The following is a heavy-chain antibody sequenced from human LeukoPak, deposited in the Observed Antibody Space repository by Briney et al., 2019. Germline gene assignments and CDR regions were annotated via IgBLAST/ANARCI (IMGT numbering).Heavy chain of an antibody. Sequence: GGSLRLACAASGFTVSSNYMSWFRQAPGKGLEWVSVIYSGGSTYYADSVKGRFTISRDNSKNTLYLQMNSLRAEDTAVYYCARGYGSGSYPFDYWGQGTLVTVSS. CDR2: IYSGGST. V-gene: IGHV3-66*01. D-gene: IGHD3-10*01. J-gene: IGHJ4*02. CDR3: ARGYGSGSYPFDY. CDR1: GFTVSSNY.